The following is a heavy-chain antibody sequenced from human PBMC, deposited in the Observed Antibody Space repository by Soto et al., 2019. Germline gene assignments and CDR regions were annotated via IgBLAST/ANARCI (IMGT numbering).Heavy chain of an antibody. V-gene: IGHV4-59*01. CDR2: IYYSGST. CDR1: CGSISSYY. CDR3: ARSPRTANWFDP. D-gene: IGHD6-25*01. Sequence: PSETLSLTCTVSCGSISSYYWSWIRQPPGKGLEWIGYIYYSGSTNYNPSLKSRVTISVDTSKNQFSLKLSSVTAADTAVYYCARSPRTANWFDPWGQGTLVTVS. J-gene: IGHJ5*02.